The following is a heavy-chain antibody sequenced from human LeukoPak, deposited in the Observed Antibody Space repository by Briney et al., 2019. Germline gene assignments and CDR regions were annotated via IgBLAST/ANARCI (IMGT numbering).Heavy chain of an antibody. J-gene: IGHJ4*02. CDR1: GGSTIGYS. D-gene: IGHD1-26*01. V-gene: IGHV4-59*12. Sequence: SETLSLTCTVSGGSTIGYSWSWIRQPPGKGLEWIGYIYYSGSTNYNPSLKSRVTISVDTSKNQFSLKLSSVTAADTAVYYCARDGAGGVTGDYWGQGTLVTVSS. CDR3: ARDGAGGVTGDY. CDR2: IYYSGST.